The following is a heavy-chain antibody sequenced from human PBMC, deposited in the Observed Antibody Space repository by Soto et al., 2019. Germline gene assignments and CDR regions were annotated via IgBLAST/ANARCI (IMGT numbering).Heavy chain of an antibody. J-gene: IGHJ3*02. V-gene: IGHV4-59*01. CDR2: IYYSGST. CDR3: ARQGYYYDSSGPSRDAFDI. CDR1: GGSISSYY. Sequence: SETLSLTCTVSGGSISSYYWSWIRQPPGKGLEWIGYIYYSGSTNYNPSLKSRVTISVDTSKNQFSLKLSSVTAADTAVYYCARQGYYYDSSGPSRDAFDIWGQGTMVTVSS. D-gene: IGHD3-22*01.